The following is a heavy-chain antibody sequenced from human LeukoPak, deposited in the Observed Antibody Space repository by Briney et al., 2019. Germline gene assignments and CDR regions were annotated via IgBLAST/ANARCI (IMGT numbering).Heavy chain of an antibody. V-gene: IGHV1-2*02. J-gene: IGHJ1*01. CDR3: ASSVLMVYAIREYFQH. CDR1: GYTFTGYY. D-gene: IGHD2-8*01. Sequence: ASVKVSCKASGYTFTGYYMHWVRQAPGQGLEWMGWINPNSGGTNYAQKFQGRVTMTRDTSISTAYMELSRLRSDDTAVYYCASSVLMVYAIREYFQHWGQGTLVTVSS. CDR2: INPNSGGT.